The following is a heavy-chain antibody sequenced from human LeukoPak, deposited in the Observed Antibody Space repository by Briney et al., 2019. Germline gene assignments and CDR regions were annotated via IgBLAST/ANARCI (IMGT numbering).Heavy chain of an antibody. CDR3: ATWGGYCSSYSCNGEGGPDY. D-gene: IGHD2-2*01. J-gene: IGHJ4*02. CDR1: GYTLTESS. Sequence: GASVKVSCKVSGYTLTESSMHWVRQAPGRGLEWMGGFDPEDGEPIYAQKFQGRVTMIEDTSTDTAYMELSSLTSEDTAVYYCATWGGYCSSYSCNGEGGPDYWGQGTLVTVSS. V-gene: IGHV1-24*01. CDR2: FDPEDGEP.